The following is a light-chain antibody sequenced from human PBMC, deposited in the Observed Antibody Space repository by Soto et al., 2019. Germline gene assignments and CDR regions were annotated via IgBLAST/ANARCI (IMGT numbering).Light chain of an antibody. Sequence: QSVLTQPRSVSGSPGQSVTVSCTGTSSDVGGYNDVTWYQQHPGKAPKLMISDANKRPSWVPDRFSGSKSGNTASLTISGLQDEDETNYYCCSFAGRIFVFGTGTKLTVL. J-gene: IGLJ1*01. CDR3: CSFAGRIFV. CDR2: DAN. V-gene: IGLV2-11*01. CDR1: SSDVGGYND.